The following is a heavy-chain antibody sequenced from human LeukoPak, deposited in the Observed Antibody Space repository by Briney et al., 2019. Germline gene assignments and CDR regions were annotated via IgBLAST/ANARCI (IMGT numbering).Heavy chain of an antibody. J-gene: IGHJ4*02. Sequence: GRSLRLSCAASGFTFSSYAMHWVRQAPGKGLEWVAVISYDGSNKYYADSVKGRFTISRDNSKNTLYLQMNSLRAEDTAVYYCAQMGRGSVYQPFDYWGQGTLVTVSS. CDR1: GFTFSSYA. D-gene: IGHD3-10*01. V-gene: IGHV3-30-3*01. CDR2: ISYDGSNK. CDR3: AQMGRGSVYQPFDY.